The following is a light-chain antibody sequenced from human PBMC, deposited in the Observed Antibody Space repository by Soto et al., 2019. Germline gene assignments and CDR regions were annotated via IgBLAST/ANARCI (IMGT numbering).Light chain of an antibody. V-gene: IGKV2-30*01. CDR3: MQGTHWPYT. CDR1: QSLVDNDGYSY. CDR2: KFS. J-gene: IGKJ2*01. Sequence: VVMTQSPLSLPVTLGGPASVSCRSSQSLVDNDGYSYLSWFQQRPGQSPRRLIYKFSNRDSGVPDRFSGSGSDTDFTLKISRVEPEDVAVYYCMQGTHWPYTFGQGTQLEIK.